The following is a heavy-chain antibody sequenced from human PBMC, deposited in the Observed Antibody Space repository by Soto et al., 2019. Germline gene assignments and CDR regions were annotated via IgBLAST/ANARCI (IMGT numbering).Heavy chain of an antibody. Sequence: GGSLRLSCAASGGTCSSYSGNWIRQAPGKGLEWVASISRSSSYIYYAASVKGRFTISRDHAKNSLYLQMNSLRAEDMSVYYCARDLHDYVSFRFDPWGQGTLVPVSP. CDR1: GGTCSSYS. CDR3: ARDLHDYVSFRFDP. J-gene: IGHJ5*02. D-gene: IGHD3-16*01. V-gene: IGHV3-21*01. CDR2: ISRSSSYI.